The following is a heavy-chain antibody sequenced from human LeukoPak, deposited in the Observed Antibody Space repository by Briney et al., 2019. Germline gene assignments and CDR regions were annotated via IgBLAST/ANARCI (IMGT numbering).Heavy chain of an antibody. J-gene: IGHJ5*02. CDR1: GYSFTSYW. CDR3: ARHNSGSYYWFDP. Sequence: GESLQISCKGSGYSFTSYWIGWVRQLPGKGLEWMGIIYPGDSDTRYSPSFQGQVTISADKSISTAYLQWSSLKASDTAMYYCARHNSGSYYWFDPWGQGTLVTVSS. D-gene: IGHD1-26*01. CDR2: IYPGDSDT. V-gene: IGHV5-51*01.